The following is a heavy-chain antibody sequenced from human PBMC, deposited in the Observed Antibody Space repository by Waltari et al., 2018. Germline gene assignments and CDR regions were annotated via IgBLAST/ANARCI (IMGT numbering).Heavy chain of an antibody. V-gene: IGHV1-2*02. CDR3: ARETLPGNKIIDY. D-gene: IGHD1-1*01. J-gene: IGHJ4*02. CDR2: INANTGDS. CDR1: GYTFTAYY. Sequence: QVQLVQSGAEVKEPGASVKVSCKTSGYTFTAYYLHWVRQAPGQGLEWMAWINANTGDSKSAQTFQGRVTVTRDTSITTAYLELSGLRFDDTALYYCARETLPGNKIIDYWGQGTLVTVSS.